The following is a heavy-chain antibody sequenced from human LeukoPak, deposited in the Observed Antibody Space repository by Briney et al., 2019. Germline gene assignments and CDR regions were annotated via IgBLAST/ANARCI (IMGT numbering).Heavy chain of an antibody. CDR1: GGSISSAY. J-gene: IGHJ4*02. CDR3: ARGGYDSTGCFDY. CDR2: IYYSGST. Sequence: PSETLSLTCAVSGGSISSAYWSWIRQPPGRGLEWIGSIYYSGSTYYNPSLKSRVTISVDTSKNQSSLKLSSVTAADTAVYYCARGGYDSTGCFDYWGQGTLVTVSS. V-gene: IGHV4-59*12. D-gene: IGHD3-22*01.